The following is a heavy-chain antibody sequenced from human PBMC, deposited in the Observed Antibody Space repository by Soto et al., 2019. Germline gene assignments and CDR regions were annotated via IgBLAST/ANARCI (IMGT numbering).Heavy chain of an antibody. V-gene: IGHV1-69*13. CDR3: ARGAITMTLGKLYYFDY. D-gene: IGHD3-22*01. J-gene: IGHJ4*02. Sequence: SVKVSCKAAGGTFSSYAISWGRQAPGQGLEWMGGIIPIFGTANYAQKFQGRVTITADESTSTAYMELSSLRSEDTAVYYCARGAITMTLGKLYYFDYWGQGTLVTVSS. CDR1: GGTFSSYA. CDR2: IIPIFGTA.